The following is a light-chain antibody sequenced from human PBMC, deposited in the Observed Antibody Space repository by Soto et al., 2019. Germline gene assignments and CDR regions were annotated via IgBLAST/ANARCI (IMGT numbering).Light chain of an antibody. CDR2: DAY. Sequence: EIVLTQSPGTLSLSPGERATLSCRASQSVNDDNFAWYQQKPGQPPRLLIFDAYSRATGIPDRFSGSGSGTSFSLTISSLEPEDSAVYYCHQYGGSPTFGQGTKVEIK. J-gene: IGKJ1*01. V-gene: IGKV3-20*01. CDR3: HQYGGSPT. CDR1: QSVNDDN.